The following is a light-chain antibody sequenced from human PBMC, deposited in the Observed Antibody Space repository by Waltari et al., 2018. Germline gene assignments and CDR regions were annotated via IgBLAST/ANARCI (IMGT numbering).Light chain of an antibody. J-gene: IGLJ3*02. Sequence: QTVVTQEPSFSVSPGGTVTLTFGLSSGSVSTTYYTSWYQQTPGQAPRTLIYSTNIRSSGVPDRFSGSILGNKAALIITGAQAVDASDYYCLLYMPSGDWLFGGGTKLTVL. CDR1: SGSVSTTYY. V-gene: IGLV8-61*01. CDR3: LLYMPSGDWL. CDR2: STN.